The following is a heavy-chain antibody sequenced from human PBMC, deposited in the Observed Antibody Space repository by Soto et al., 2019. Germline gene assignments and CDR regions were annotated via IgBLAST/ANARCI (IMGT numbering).Heavy chain of an antibody. V-gene: IGHV5-51*01. Sequence: GESLKISCKGSGYSFTSYWIGWVRQMPGKGLEWMGIIYPGDSDTRYSPSFQGQVTISADKSISTAYLQWSSLKASDTAMYYCARHDPLYGSGSWLAFDIWGQGTMVTVSS. CDR1: GYSFTSYW. D-gene: IGHD3-10*01. CDR2: IYPGDSDT. CDR3: ARHDPLYGSGSWLAFDI. J-gene: IGHJ3*02.